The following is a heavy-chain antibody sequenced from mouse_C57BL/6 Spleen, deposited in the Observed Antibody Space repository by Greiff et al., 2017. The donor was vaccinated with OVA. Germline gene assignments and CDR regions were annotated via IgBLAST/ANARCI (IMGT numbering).Heavy chain of an antibody. CDR1: GYTFTTYW. Sequence: VQLQQPGAELVKPGASVKLSCKASGYTFTTYWMHWVKQRPGQGLEWIGMIHPNSGSTNYNEKFKSKATLTVDKSSSTAYMQLSSLTSEDSAVYYCARDWERYFDVWGTGTTVTVSS. CDR3: ARDWERYFDV. CDR2: IHPNSGST. V-gene: IGHV1-64*01. D-gene: IGHD4-1*01. J-gene: IGHJ1*03.